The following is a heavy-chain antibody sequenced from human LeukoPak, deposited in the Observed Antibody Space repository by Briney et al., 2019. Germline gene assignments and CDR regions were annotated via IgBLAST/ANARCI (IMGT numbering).Heavy chain of an antibody. CDR1: GYSFTSYW. CDR3: ARPLVGADTLFDY. J-gene: IGHJ4*02. CDR2: IYPGDSDT. D-gene: IGHD1-26*01. V-gene: IGHV5-51*01. Sequence: HGEPLKISCKGSGYSFTSYWIGWVRQPPGKGLEWMGIIYPGDSDTRYSPSFQGQVTISANKSISTAYLQWSSLKASDTAMYYCARPLVGADTLFDYWGQGTLVTVSS.